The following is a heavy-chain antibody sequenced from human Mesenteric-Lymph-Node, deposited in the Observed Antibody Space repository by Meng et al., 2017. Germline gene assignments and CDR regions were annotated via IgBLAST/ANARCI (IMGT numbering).Heavy chain of an antibody. J-gene: IGHJ4*02. V-gene: IGHV4-59*08. CDR1: GGSSSSYY. CDR2: IYYSGST. CDR3: ARQSGYFDY. D-gene: IGHD3-10*01. Sequence: QLHLQESGPGLVKPSETLSLTCTISGGSSSSYYWSWIRQPPGKGLEWIGHIYYSGSTNYNPSLKSRVTISVDTSKNQFSLKLSSVTATDTAVYYCARQSGYFDYWGQGTLVTVAS.